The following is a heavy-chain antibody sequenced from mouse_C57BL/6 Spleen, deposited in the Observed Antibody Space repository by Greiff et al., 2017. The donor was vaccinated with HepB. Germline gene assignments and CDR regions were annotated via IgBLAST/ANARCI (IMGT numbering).Heavy chain of an antibody. Sequence: VQLQQSGAELARPGASVKLSCKASGYTFTSYGISWVKQRTGQGLEWIGEIYPRSGNTYYNDKFKGKATLTADKSSSTAYMELRSLTSEDSAVYFCAPALITTADYWGQGTTLTVSS. V-gene: IGHV1-81*01. J-gene: IGHJ2*01. D-gene: IGHD1-1*01. CDR2: IYPRSGNT. CDR3: APALITTADY. CDR1: GYTFTSYG.